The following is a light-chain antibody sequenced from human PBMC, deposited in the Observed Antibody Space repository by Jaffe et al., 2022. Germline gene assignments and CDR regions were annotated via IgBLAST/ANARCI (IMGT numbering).Light chain of an antibody. V-gene: IGKV3-20*01. Sequence: EIVLTQSPGTLSLSPGERATLSCRASQSISSSYLAWYQQKPGQAPRLLIYGASGRATDIPDRFSGSGSGTDFTLTISRLEPEDFAVYYCQQYGSSPWTFGQGTKVEIK. CDR2: GAS. CDR3: QQYGSSPWT. J-gene: IGKJ1*01. CDR1: QSISSSY.